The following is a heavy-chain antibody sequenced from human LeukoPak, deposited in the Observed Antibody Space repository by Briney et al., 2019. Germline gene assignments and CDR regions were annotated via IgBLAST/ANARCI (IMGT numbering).Heavy chain of an antibody. CDR2: IYRGGST. V-gene: IGHV3-66*01. J-gene: IGHJ3*02. CDR3: ARDRGCGDCYPPANDAFDI. Sequence: GGSLRLSCAASGFNVSSNYMSWVRQAPGKGLEWVSVIYRGGSTYYADSVKVRFTISRDNSKNTLYIQMNSLRAEDTAVYYCARDRGCGDCYPPANDAFDIWGQGTMVTVSS. D-gene: IGHD2-21*02. CDR1: GFNVSSNY.